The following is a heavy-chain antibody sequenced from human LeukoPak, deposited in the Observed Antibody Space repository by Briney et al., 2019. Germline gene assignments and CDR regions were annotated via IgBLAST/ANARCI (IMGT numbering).Heavy chain of an antibody. CDR2: INSGGTTT. J-gene: IGHJ4*02. CDR1: GFAFSTYT. D-gene: IGHD3-22*01. Sequence: GGSLRLSCAACGFAFSTYTMNWARQSPGKGLEWVASINSGGTTTHYADSVKGRFTISRDNAQNVLYLQMNGLRADDAAVYYCLRGDSRDFWGQGTLVAVSS. V-gene: IGHV3-21*06. CDR3: LRGDSRDF.